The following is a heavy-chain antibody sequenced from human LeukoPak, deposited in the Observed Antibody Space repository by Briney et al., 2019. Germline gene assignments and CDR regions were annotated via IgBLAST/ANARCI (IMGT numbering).Heavy chain of an antibody. D-gene: IGHD5-18*01. CDR1: GGTFSSYA. CDR2: IIPILGIA. V-gene: IGHV1-69*04. J-gene: IGHJ4*02. CDR3: ARSHVDTEIDY. Sequence: GASVKVSCKASGGTFSSYAISWVRQAPGQGLEWMGRIIPILGIANYAQKFQGRVTITADKSTSTAYMELSSLRSEDTAVYYCARSHVDTEIDYWGQGTLVTVSS.